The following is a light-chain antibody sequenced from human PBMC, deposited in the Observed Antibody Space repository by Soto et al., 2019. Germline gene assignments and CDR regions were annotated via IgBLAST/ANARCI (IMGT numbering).Light chain of an antibody. CDR2: GAS. J-gene: IGKJ5*01. V-gene: IGKV3-20*01. CDR3: QQYGSLIT. CDR1: QSVSSSY. Sequence: EFVLTQSPGTLSLSPGERATLSCRASQSVSSSYLAWYQQKPGQAPRLLIYGASSRATGIPDRFSGSGSGTDFTLTISRLEPEDFAVYYCQQYGSLITFGQGTRLEIK.